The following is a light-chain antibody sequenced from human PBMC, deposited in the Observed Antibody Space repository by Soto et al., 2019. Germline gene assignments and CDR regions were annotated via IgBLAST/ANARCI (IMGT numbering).Light chain of an antibody. J-gene: IGKJ2*01. CDR3: QQYDNLPRVYT. CDR2: DAS. V-gene: IGKV1-33*01. CDR1: QDISNY. Sequence: DIQMTQSPSSLSASVGDRVTITCQASQDISNYLNWYQQKPGKAPKLLIYDASNLETGVPSRFSGSGSGTDFTFTISSLQPEDIATYCCQQYDNLPRVYTFGQGTKLEIK.